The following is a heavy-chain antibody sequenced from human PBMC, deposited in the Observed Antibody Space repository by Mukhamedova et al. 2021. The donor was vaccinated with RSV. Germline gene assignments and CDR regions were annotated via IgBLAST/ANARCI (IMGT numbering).Heavy chain of an antibody. Sequence: SDYNMNWVRQAPGKGLEWVSSISTTSSYINYADSLNGRFTISRDNAKHSLFLQMNSLRAEDTAVYYCARDTVTQGSDTFDIWSQG. J-gene: IGHJ3*02. D-gene: IGHD4-17*01. CDR3: ARDTVTQGSDTFDI. CDR1: SDYN. V-gene: IGHV3-21*01. CDR2: ISTTSSYI.